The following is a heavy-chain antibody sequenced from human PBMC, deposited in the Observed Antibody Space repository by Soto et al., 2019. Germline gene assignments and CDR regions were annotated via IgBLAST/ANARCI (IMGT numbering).Heavy chain of an antibody. Sequence: SETLSLTCTVSCGSISSYYWSWIRQPPGKGLEWIGYIYYSGSTNYNPSLKSRVTISVDTSKNQFSLKLSSVTAADTAVYYCARLSHYYDSSGYYYMYFYYWGQGTLVTVSS. V-gene: IGHV4-59*08. J-gene: IGHJ4*02. CDR1: CGSISSYY. CDR2: IYYSGST. D-gene: IGHD3-22*01. CDR3: ARLSHYYDSSGYYYMYFYY.